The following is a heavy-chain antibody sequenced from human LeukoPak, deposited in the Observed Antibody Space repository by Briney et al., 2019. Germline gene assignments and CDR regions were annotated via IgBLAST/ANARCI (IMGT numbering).Heavy chain of an antibody. Sequence: GGSLRLSCAASGFTFSSYWMSWVRQAPGKGLEWVSSISSSSSYIYYADSVKGRFTISRDNAKNSLYLQMNSLRAEDTAVYYCARVSITMIVVGPLGVWGKGTTVTVSS. V-gene: IGHV3-21*01. J-gene: IGHJ6*04. CDR2: ISSSSSYI. CDR3: ARVSITMIVVGPLGV. CDR1: GFTFSSYW. D-gene: IGHD3-22*01.